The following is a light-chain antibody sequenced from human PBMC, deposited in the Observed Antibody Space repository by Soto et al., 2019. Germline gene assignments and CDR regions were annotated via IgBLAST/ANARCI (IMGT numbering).Light chain of an antibody. J-gene: IGKJ4*01. Sequence: DIQMTQSPSSLSASLGDRVTITCRASQGVSTFLAWFQQKPGKAPKSLIYFASSLQSGVPSRFSGSGSGTDFTLTISSLQPEDFATYYCQQYNVYPFTFGGGTKVEIK. CDR3: QQYNVYPFT. V-gene: IGKV1-16*01. CDR2: FAS. CDR1: QGVSTF.